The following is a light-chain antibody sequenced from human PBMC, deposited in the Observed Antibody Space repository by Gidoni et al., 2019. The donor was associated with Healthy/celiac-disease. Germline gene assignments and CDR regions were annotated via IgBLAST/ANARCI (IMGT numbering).Light chain of an antibody. CDR2: GAS. CDR1: QSVSSSY. CDR3: QQYGSSPPIT. Sequence: DIVLTPSPGTLSLSPGEIATLSCRASQSVSSSYLAWYQQKPGQAPRLLIYGASSRATGIPDRFSGSGSGTDFTLTISRLEPEDFAVYYCQQYGSSPPITFXQXTRLEIK. J-gene: IGKJ5*01. V-gene: IGKV3-20*01.